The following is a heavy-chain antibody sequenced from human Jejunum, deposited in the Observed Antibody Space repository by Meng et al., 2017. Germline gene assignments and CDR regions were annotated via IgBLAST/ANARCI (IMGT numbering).Heavy chain of an antibody. Sequence: QVQLQESGPGLVKPSETLSLTGTVSGGSISGYYWNWIRQNPGKGLEWIGYIYSTGSTNYNPSLESRVTISIDTSKNQFSLKLSSVTAADTAVYYCARGTTYWYYWGQGTLVTVSS. CDR3: ARGTTYWYY. J-gene: IGHJ4*02. CDR2: IYSTGST. V-gene: IGHV4-59*01. D-gene: IGHD2-2*01. CDR1: GGSISGYY.